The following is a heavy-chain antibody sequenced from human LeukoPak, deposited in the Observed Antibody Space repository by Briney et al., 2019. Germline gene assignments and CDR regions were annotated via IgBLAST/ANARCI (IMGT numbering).Heavy chain of an antibody. J-gene: IGHJ4*02. CDR1: GGSISNYY. V-gene: IGHV4-59*08. Sequence: SETLSLTCTVSGGSISNYYWSWFRQPPGKGLEGMAYIYYSGNTNYNPSLKSRVIISVDTSKHQFSLKLNSVTAADTAVYYCARHSNGGTYPLDHWGQGTLVTVSS. CDR2: IYYSGNT. D-gene: IGHD2-8*01. CDR3: ARHSNGGTYPLDH.